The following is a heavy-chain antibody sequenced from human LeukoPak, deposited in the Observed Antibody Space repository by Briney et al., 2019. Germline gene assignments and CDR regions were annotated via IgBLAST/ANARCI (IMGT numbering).Heavy chain of an antibody. D-gene: IGHD3-3*01. CDR3: ARGLGFLEWLPYYYYYYGMDV. CDR1: GYTFTSYD. J-gene: IGHJ6*02. V-gene: IGHV1-8*01. Sequence: GASVKVSCKASGYTFTSYDINWVRQATGQGLEWMGWMNPNSGNTGYAQKFQGRVTMTRNTSISTAYMELSSLRSEDTAVYYCARGLGFLEWLPYYYYYYGMDVWGQGTTVTVSS. CDR2: MNPNSGNT.